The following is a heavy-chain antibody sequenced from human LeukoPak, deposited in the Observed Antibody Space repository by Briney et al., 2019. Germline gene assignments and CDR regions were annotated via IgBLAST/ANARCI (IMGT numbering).Heavy chain of an antibody. CDR2: IDWDDDK. Sequence: RESGPALVKPTQTLTLTCTFSGFALSTSGMCVSWIRQPPGKALEWLARIDWDDDKYYSTSLKTSLTISKDTSKNQVVLTMTNMDPVDTATYYCARTFGDYFDYWGQGTLVTVSS. D-gene: IGHD2/OR15-2a*01. J-gene: IGHJ4*02. V-gene: IGHV2-70*11. CDR3: ARTFGDYFDY. CDR1: GFALSTSGMC.